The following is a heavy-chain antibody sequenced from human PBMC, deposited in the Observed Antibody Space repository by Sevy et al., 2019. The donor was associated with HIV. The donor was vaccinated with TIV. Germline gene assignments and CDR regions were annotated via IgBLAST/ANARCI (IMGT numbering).Heavy chain of an antibody. J-gene: IGHJ4*02. CDR3: VRCPGHYSIDY. CDR2: IGTAAGVT. V-gene: IGHV3-48*02. Sequence: GGSLRLSCAASGFTFNTYSLIWVRQTPGKGLEWLSFIGTAAGVTYYADSVKGRFTISRDNAKNSLYLQMNSLRDEDMAVYYCVRCPGHYSIDYWGQGTLVTVSS. CDR1: GFTFNTYS. D-gene: IGHD2-21*01.